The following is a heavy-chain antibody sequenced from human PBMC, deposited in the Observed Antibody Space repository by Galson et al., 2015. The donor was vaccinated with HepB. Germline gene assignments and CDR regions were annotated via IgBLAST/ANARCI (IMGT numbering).Heavy chain of an antibody. D-gene: IGHD6-19*01. V-gene: IGHV3-64D*06. Sequence: SLRLSCAASGFTFSSYAMHWVRQAPGKGLKYVSAISSKGGRTYYTDSVKGRFTISRDNSKDTLYLQMSSLRAEDMAVYFCVKDLNSRGWSPPYFYGMDVWGQGTTVTVSS. J-gene: IGHJ6*02. CDR3: VKDLNSRGWSPPYFYGMDV. CDR1: GFTFSSYA. CDR2: ISSKGGRT.